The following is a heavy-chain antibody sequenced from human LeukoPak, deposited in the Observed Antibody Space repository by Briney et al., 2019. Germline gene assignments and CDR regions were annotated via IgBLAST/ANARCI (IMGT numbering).Heavy chain of an antibody. D-gene: IGHD2-15*01. CDR3: ARDNVHVSDYPGSGGPLDY. CDR1: GDTFSNYG. V-gene: IGHV1-69*01. CDR2: VIPMFGTA. J-gene: IGHJ4*02. Sequence: ASVKVSFKASGDTFSNYGFSWVRQAPGQGLEWMGGVIPMFGTAHYTQKFQGRLTITADESTSTAYMELSSLRTEDTAVYYCARDNVHVSDYPGSGGPLDYWGQGTLVTVSS.